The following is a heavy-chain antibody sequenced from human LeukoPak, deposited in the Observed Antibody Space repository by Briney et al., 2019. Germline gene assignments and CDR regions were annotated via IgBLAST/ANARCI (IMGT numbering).Heavy chain of an antibody. V-gene: IGHV3-30*18. Sequence: PGGSLRLSCAASGFTFGSYGMHWVRQAPGQGLAWVAVISYDGNNKFYEDSVKGRFTISRDNSENTLYLQMNSLRAEDTAVYYCAKDWRNCGGDSCISASLNNWFDPWGQGTLVTVSS. J-gene: IGHJ5*02. D-gene: IGHD2-21*01. CDR2: ISYDGNNK. CDR3: AKDWRNCGGDSCISASLNNWFDP. CDR1: GFTFGSYG.